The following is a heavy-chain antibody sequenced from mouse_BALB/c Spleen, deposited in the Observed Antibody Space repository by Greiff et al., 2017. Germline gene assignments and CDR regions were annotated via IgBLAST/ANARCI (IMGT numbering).Heavy chain of an antibody. J-gene: IGHJ4*01. V-gene: IGHV14-3*02. Sequence: VQLKESGAELVKPGASVKLSCTASGFNIKDTYMHWVKQRPEQGLEWIGRIDPANGNTKYDPKFQGKATITADTSSNTAYLQLSSLTSEDTAVYYCARIYDGGGFDYWGQGTSVTVSS. CDR3: ARIYDGGGFDY. CDR1: GFNIKDTY. D-gene: IGHD2-3*01. CDR2: IDPANGNT.